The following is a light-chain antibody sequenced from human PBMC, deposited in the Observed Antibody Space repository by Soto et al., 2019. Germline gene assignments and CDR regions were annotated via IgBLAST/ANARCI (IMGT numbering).Light chain of an antibody. Sequence: STTLSCRASQRVSSDSLAWYQQQPGQAPRLLIYSTSNRATGIPDRFSGSGSGTDFTLTIRRLEPEDFAMYYCHQYGGGQTFGQGTKVDIK. V-gene: IGKV3-20*01. CDR1: QRVSSDS. CDR3: HQYGGGQT. J-gene: IGKJ1*01. CDR2: STS.